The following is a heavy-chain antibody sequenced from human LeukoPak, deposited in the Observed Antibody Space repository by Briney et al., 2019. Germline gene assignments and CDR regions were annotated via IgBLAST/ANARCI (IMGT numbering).Heavy chain of an antibody. V-gene: IGHV3-23*01. CDR3: GRDPNGDYVGAFEF. CDR1: GFPF. J-gene: IGHJ3*01. D-gene: IGHD4-17*01. CDR2: IKGSGGGS. Sequence: GGSLRLSCEASGFPFMTWVRQAPGKGLEWVSSIKGSGGGSSYADSVKGRFTMTRDNSKSTLYLQMNSLRAGDTAVYFCGRDPNGDYVGAFEFWGQGTLVTVSS.